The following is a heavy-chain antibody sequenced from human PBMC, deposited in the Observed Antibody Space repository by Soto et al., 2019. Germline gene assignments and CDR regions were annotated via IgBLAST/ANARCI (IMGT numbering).Heavy chain of an antibody. V-gene: IGHV4-30-2*01. CDR3: ARVPGP. J-gene: IGHJ4*02. Sequence: QLQLHESGSGLVKPSQTLSLTCAVSGGSISSGGYSWSWIRQPPGKGLEWIGYIYHSGSTYYNPSLKSRVTISVDRSKNQFSLKLSAVTAADTAVYYCARVPGPWGQGTLVTVSS. D-gene: IGHD3-10*01. CDR2: IYHSGST. CDR1: GGSISSGGYS.